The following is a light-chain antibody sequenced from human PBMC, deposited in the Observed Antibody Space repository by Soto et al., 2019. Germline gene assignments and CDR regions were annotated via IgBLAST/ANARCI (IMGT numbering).Light chain of an antibody. Sequence: QSALTQPASVSGSPGQSITISCTGTSSDVGGYNYVSWYQQHPGKAPKLMIYEVSNRPSGVSNRFSGSKSGNTASLTISGLQAEDEADYYCVSYTSISTHVFGTGTKVTVL. V-gene: IGLV2-14*01. CDR2: EVS. CDR3: VSYTSISTHV. J-gene: IGLJ1*01. CDR1: SSDVGGYNY.